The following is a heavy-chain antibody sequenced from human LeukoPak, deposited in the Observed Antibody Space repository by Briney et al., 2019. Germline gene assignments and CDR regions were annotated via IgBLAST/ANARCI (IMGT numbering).Heavy chain of an antibody. V-gene: IGHV1-2*02. Sequence: ASVKVSCKASGYTFTGYYMHWVRQAPGQGLEWMGWINPNSGGTNYAQKSQGRVTMTRDTSISTAYMELSRLRSDDTAVYYCARVDGYNHDAFDIWGQGTMVTVSS. D-gene: IGHD5-24*01. CDR2: INPNSGGT. CDR3: ARVDGYNHDAFDI. J-gene: IGHJ3*02. CDR1: GYTFTGYY.